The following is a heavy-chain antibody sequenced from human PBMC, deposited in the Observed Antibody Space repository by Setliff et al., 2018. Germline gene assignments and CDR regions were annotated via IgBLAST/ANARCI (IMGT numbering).Heavy chain of an antibody. CDR3: ARADHLVTTTSDY. J-gene: IGHJ4*01. CDR2: INTKTGDP. D-gene: IGHD4-17*01. V-gene: IGHV7-4-1*02. Sequence: VASVKVSCKASGYSLSNYVMNWVRQAPGQGLEWMGWINTKTGDPTYAQGYTGRFAFSLDTSDSATYLDISNLKAEDTATYYCARADHLVTTTSDYWSQGTLVTVS. CDR1: GYSLSNYV.